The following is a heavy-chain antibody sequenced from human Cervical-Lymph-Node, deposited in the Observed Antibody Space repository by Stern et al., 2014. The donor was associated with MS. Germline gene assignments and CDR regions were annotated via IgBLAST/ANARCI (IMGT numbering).Heavy chain of an antibody. CDR3: ARGTYHSGDY. CDR2: ISYDGRNK. Sequence: QVQLVESGGGVVQPGRSLRLSCAASGFTFSSYAMHWVRQAPGKGLEWVADISYDGRNKYYADSVKGRFTISRDDSKNTLYLQMNSLRAEDTAVYYCARGTYHSGDYWGQGTLVTVSS. CDR1: GFTFSSYA. J-gene: IGHJ4*02. D-gene: IGHD6-25*01. V-gene: IGHV3-30*01.